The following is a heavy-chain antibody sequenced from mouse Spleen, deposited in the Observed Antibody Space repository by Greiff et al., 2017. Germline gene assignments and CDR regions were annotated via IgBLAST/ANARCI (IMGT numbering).Heavy chain of an antibody. V-gene: IGHV1-14*01. CDR1: GYTFTSYV. J-gene: IGHJ4*01. CDR3: AYGTDY. CDR2: INPYNDGT. Sequence: EVKLMESGPELVKPGASVKMSCKASGYTFTSYVMHWVQPTPGQGLAWIGYINPYNDGTKYNEKFKGQATLTSDKSSSTAYMELSSLTSEDSAVYYCAYGTDYWGQGTSVTVSS.